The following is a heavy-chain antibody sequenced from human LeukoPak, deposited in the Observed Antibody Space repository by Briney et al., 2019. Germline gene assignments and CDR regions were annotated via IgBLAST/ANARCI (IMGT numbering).Heavy chain of an antibody. D-gene: IGHD3-22*01. V-gene: IGHV4-34*01. J-gene: IGHJ4*02. CDR1: GGSFSGYY. CDR3: ASQRDYYDSSGYYPESN. Sequence: SETLSLTCAVYGGSFSGYYWSWIRQPPGKGLEWIGEINRSGSTNYNPSLKSRVTISVDTSKNQFSLKLSSVTAADTAVCYCASQRDYYDSSGYYPESNWGQGTLVTVSS. CDR2: INRSGST.